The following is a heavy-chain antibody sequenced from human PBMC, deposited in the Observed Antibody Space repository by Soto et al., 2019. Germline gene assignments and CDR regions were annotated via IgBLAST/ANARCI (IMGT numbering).Heavy chain of an antibody. CDR3: ARDEQRGESEFDP. J-gene: IGHJ5*02. V-gene: IGHV4-31*03. D-gene: IGHD3-16*01. Sequence: SETLSLTCTVSGGSISSGGYYWSWIRQHPGKGLEWIGYIYYSGSTYYNPSLKSRVTISVDTSKNQFSLKLSSVTAADTAVYYCARDEQRGESEFDPWGQGTLVTVSS. CDR1: GGSISSGGYY. CDR2: IYYSGST.